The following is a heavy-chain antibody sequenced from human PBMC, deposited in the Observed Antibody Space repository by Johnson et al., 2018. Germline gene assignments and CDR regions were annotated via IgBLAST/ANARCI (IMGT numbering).Heavy chain of an antibody. D-gene: IGHD4-23*01. V-gene: IGHV4-34*01. CDR2: INHSGST. CDR1: GGSLSGYY. Sequence: QVQLQQWGAGLLKPSETLSLSCAVYGGSLSGYYWSWIRQPPGKGLEWIGEINHSGSTNYNSALKSRVTISIDTSKNQFSLEVSSGTAADTAVYYCSRGVTDQHWSQGTLVTVSS. J-gene: IGHJ1*01. CDR3: SRGVTDQH.